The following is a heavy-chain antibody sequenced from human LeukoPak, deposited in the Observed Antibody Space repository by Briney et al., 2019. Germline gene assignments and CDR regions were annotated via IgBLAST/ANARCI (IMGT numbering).Heavy chain of an antibody. D-gene: IGHD3/OR15-3a*01. J-gene: IGHJ4*02. CDR3: AADDLSTGY. CDR1: GFTFINSA. CDR2: IVVGSGNA. V-gene: IGHV1-58*02. Sequence: SVTVSCKASGFTFINSAIQWVRQARGQRLEWMGWIVVGSGNANYAQKLQDRVTFTRDMSTGTAYMTLRNLRSEDTAVYYCAADDLSTGYWGQGTLVTVAS.